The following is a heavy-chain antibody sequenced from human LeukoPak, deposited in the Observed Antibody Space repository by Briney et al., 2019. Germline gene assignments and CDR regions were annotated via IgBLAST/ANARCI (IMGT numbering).Heavy chain of an antibody. D-gene: IGHD3-10*01. J-gene: IGHJ6*02. CDR1: GGSISISSYY. V-gene: IGHV4-39*02. Sequence: PAETLSLTCTVSGGSISISSYYWGWIRQPPWKGLEWIGSIYYGGSTFYHPSLKSRVTISVDTSQTQFSLRLSSVTDADTAVYYCAREWFGEILGYYNGMDVWGQGTTVTVSS. CDR3: AREWFGEILGYYNGMDV. CDR2: IYYGGST.